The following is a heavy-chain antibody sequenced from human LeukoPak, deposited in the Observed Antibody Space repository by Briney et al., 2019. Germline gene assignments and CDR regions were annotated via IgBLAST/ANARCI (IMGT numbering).Heavy chain of an antibody. J-gene: IGHJ4*02. Sequence: PGGSLRLSCAASGFTFSSYAMSWVRQAPGKGLEWVSAISGSGGSTYYADSVKGRFTISRDNSKNTLYLQMNSLGAEDTAVYYCAKSPVRWVGATNDYWGQGTLVTVSS. D-gene: IGHD1-26*01. CDR1: GFTFSSYA. CDR3: AKSPVRWVGATNDY. V-gene: IGHV3-23*01. CDR2: ISGSGGST.